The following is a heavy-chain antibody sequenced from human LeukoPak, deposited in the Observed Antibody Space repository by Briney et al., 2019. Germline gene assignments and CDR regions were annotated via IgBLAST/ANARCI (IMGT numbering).Heavy chain of an antibody. J-gene: IGHJ4*02. CDR3: ARDGDSDNIDF. V-gene: IGHV3-21*01. CDR2: ISSSSSYI. CDR1: GFIFSCYS. D-gene: IGHD4-17*01. Sequence: GGSLRLSCAASGFIFSCYSMNWVRQAPGKGLEWVSFISSSSSYIYYADSVKGRFTISRDNAKNSLFLQMNSLRAEDTAVYYCARDGDSDNIDFWGQGTLVTVSS.